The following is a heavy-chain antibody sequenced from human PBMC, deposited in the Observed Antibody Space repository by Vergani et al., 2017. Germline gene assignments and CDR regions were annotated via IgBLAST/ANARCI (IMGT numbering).Heavy chain of an antibody. CDR1: GGSISSGDYY. CDR2: IYYSGST. D-gene: IGHD2-2*01. J-gene: IGHJ2*01. V-gene: IGHV4-30-4*08. CDR3: ARAGCVGSTSCRWSLKYFDL. Sequence: QVQLQESGPGLVKPPQTLSLTCTVSGGSISSGDYYWSWIRQPPGKGLEWIGYIYYSGSTYYNPSLKSRVTISVDTSKNQFSLKLSSVTAADTAVYYCARAGCVGSTSCRWSLKYFDLWGRGTLVTVSS.